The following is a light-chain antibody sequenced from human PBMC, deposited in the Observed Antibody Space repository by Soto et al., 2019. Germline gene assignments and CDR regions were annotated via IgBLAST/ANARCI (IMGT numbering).Light chain of an antibody. J-gene: IGKJ4*01. CDR1: QGISSY. V-gene: IGKV1-8*01. CDR3: QQYYSYPPSLT. CDR2: AAS. Sequence: AIRMTQSPSTLSASKGDRVTITCRASQGISSYLAWYQQKPGKAPKLLIYAASTLQSGVPSRFSGSGSGTDFTLTICCLQSEDFATYYCQQYYSYPPSLTFGGGTKVDIK.